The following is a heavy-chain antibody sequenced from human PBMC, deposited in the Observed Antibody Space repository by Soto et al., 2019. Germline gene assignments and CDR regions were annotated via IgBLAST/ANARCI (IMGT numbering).Heavy chain of an antibody. CDR1: GFTFSSYA. Sequence: PGGSLRLSCAASGFTFSSYAMSWVRQAPGKGLEWVSTISGSGDNTYFADSVKGRFSISRDNSKNTLYLQMNSLGAEDTAIYYCAKDSYYDYGNYWGQGTLVTVSS. CDR2: ISGSGDNT. D-gene: IGHD3-16*01. V-gene: IGHV3-23*01. CDR3: AKDSYYDYGNY. J-gene: IGHJ4*02.